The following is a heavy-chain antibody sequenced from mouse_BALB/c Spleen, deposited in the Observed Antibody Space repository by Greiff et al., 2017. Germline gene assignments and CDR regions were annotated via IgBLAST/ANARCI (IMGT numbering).Heavy chain of an antibody. CDR2: ISSGSSTI. V-gene: IGHV5-17*02. CDR3: ARSGTLYFDY. J-gene: IGHJ2*01. Sequence: EVQRVESGGGLVQPGGSRKLSCAASGFTFSSFGMHWVRQAPEKGLEWVAYISSGSSTIYYADTVKGRFTISRDNPKNTLFLQMTSLRSEDTAMYYCARSGTLYFDYWGQGTTLTVSS. D-gene: IGHD1-1*01. CDR1: GFTFSSFG.